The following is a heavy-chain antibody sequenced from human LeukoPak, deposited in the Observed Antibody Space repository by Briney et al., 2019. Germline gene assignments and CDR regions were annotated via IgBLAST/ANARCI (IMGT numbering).Heavy chain of an antibody. Sequence: GGSLRLSCAASGFTFSSYGMHWVRQAPGKGLEWVSGTSDRGDYTYYADSVKGRFTISRDSSKNTLFLQMNSLRAEGTALYFCARKAQYNGHYPLDYWGQGTLVTVSS. CDR3: ARKAQYNGHYPLDY. J-gene: IGHJ4*02. CDR1: GFTFSSYG. V-gene: IGHV3-23*01. D-gene: IGHD1-7*01. CDR2: TSDRGDYT.